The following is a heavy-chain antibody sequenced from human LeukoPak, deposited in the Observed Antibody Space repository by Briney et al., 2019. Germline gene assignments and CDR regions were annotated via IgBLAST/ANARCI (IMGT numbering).Heavy chain of an antibody. CDR2: ISYDGSNK. D-gene: IGHD4-17*01. V-gene: IGHV3-30*03. CDR1: GFTFSSYG. CDR3: ARGRTTARGKIYYYYMDV. Sequence: PGGSLRLSCAASGFTFSSYGMHWVRQAPGKGLEWVAVISYDGSNKYYADSVKGRFTISRDNSKNTLYLQMNSLRAEDTAVYYCARGRTTARGKIYYYYMDVWGKGTTVTVSS. J-gene: IGHJ6*03.